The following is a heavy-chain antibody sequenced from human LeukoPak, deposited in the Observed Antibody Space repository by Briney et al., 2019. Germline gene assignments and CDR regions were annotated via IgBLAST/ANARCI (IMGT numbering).Heavy chain of an antibody. CDR3: ARAGIAAAGTSDYYYYMDV. D-gene: IGHD6-13*01. CDR2: IIPIFGTA. CDR1: GGTFSSYA. Sequence: ASVKVSCKASGGTFSSYAISWVRQAPGQGREWMGGIIPIFGTANYAQKFQGRVTITTDESTSTAYMELSSLRSEDTAVYYCARAGIAAAGTSDYYYYMDVWGKGTTVTVSS. V-gene: IGHV1-69*05. J-gene: IGHJ6*03.